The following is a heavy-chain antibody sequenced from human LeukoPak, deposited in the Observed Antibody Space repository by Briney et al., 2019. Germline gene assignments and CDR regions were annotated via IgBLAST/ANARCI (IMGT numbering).Heavy chain of an antibody. CDR2: ITPDGTST. CDR3: ARGAFGVYAFDI. J-gene: IGHJ3*02. CDR1: GFTFSTYW. V-gene: IGHV3-74*01. D-gene: IGHD3-3*01. Sequence: GGSLRLSCEASGFTFSTYWMHWVRQAPGKGLVWVSRITPDGTSTTYADSVRGRFTISRDNAKNTLYVQMNSLRAEDTAVYYCARGAFGVYAFDIWGQGTMVTVSS.